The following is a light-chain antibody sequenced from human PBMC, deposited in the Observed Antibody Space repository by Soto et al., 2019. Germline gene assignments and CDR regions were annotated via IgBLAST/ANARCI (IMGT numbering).Light chain of an antibody. CDR2: KAS. CDR3: QQYNVYSLT. CDR1: QSISSW. V-gene: IGKV1-5*03. Sequence: DIQMTQSPSTLSASVGDRVTITCRASQSISSWLAWYQHKPGKAPKLLIYKASSLDTGVPSRFSDSGSGTEFTLTISSLQPDDFATYYCQQYNVYSLTFGQGTKVEIK. J-gene: IGKJ1*01.